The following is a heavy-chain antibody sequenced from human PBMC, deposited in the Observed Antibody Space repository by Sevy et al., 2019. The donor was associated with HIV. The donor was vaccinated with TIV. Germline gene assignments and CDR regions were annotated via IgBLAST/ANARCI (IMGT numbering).Heavy chain of an antibody. CDR1: GFTFSNYA. CDR2: IWSDGAYQ. J-gene: IGHJ4*02. CDR3: ARGGYYYDNAAYYALDS. D-gene: IGHD3-22*01. Sequence: QLGGSLRLSCAATGFTFSNYAMHWVRQAPGKGMEWVAIIWSDGAYQYHGDSVKGRFTISRDNSKNTLYLQMNNVRVEYTAVYYCARGGYYYDNAAYYALDSWGQGTLVTVSS. V-gene: IGHV3-33*01.